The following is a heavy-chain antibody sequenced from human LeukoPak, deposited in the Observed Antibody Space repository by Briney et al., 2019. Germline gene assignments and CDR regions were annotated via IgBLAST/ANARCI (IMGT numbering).Heavy chain of an antibody. J-gene: IGHJ5*02. CDR2: IYHSGST. Sequence: PSETLSLTCTVSGYSISSGYYWGWIRQPPGKGLEWIGSIYHSGSTYYNPSLKSRVTISVDTSKNQFSLKLSSVTAADTAVYYCASRIAVTNWFDPWGQGTLVTVSS. CDR3: ASRIAVTNWFDP. D-gene: IGHD6-19*01. V-gene: IGHV4-38-2*02. CDR1: GYSISSGYY.